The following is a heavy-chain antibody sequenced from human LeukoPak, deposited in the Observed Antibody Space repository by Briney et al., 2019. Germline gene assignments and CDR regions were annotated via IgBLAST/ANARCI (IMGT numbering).Heavy chain of an antibody. J-gene: IGHJ4*02. D-gene: IGHD1-1*01. CDR1: GYTFTSYG. CDR2: ISAYNGNT. Sequence: ASVKVSCKASGYTFTSYGISWVRQAPGQGLEWMGWISAYNGNTNYAQKLQGRVTMTTDTSTSTAYMELRSLRSDDTAVYYCARDLRTYNWNDGTIGYWGQGTLVTVSS. V-gene: IGHV1-18*01. CDR3: ARDLRTYNWNDGTIGY.